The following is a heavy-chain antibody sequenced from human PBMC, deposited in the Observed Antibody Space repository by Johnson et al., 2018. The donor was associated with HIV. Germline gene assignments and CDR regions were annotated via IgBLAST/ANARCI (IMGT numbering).Heavy chain of an antibody. Sequence: QLLESGGGLVQPGGSLRLSCAASGFTVRSNYMSWVRQAPGKGLEWVSVIYSGGSTYYADSVKGRFTISRDNSKNTLYLQMNSLRAEDTAVYYCARAMQAAFDIWGQGTMVTVSS. D-gene: IGHD2-2*01. CDR3: ARAMQAAFDI. CDR1: GFTVRSNY. V-gene: IGHV3-66*02. J-gene: IGHJ3*02. CDR2: IYSGGST.